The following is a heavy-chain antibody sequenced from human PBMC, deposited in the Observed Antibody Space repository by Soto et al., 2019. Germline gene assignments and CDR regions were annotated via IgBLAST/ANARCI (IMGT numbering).Heavy chain of an antibody. D-gene: IGHD3-3*01. CDR2: ISYDGSNK. CDR3: AKDSRPFGVVIKGYYCYYMDV. V-gene: IGHV3-30*18. CDR1: GFTFSSYG. J-gene: IGHJ6*03. Sequence: QVQLVESGGGVVQPGRSLRLSCAASGFTFSSYGMHWVRQAPGKGLEWVAVISYDGSNKYYADSVKGRFTISRDNSKNTLYLQMNSLRAEDTAVYYCAKDSRPFGVVIKGYYCYYMDVWGKGTTVTVSS.